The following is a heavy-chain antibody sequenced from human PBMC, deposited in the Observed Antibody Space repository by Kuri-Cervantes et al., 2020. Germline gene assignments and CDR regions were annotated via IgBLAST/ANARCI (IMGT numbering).Heavy chain of an antibody. CDR2: IYSDGNT. CDR1: GFTVSSNY. J-gene: IGHJ3*02. Sequence: GESLKISCAASGFTVSSNYMSWVRQTPGRGLEWVSFIYSDGNTYYADSVKGRFTISRDNSKNMLFLQMNSLRGEDTAMYYCARSRIVVVPAATRDAFDIWGQGTMVTVS. V-gene: IGHV3-53*01. D-gene: IGHD2-2*01. CDR3: ARSRIVVVPAATRDAFDI.